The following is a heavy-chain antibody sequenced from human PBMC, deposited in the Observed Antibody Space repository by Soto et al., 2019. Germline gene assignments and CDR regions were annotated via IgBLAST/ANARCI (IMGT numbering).Heavy chain of an antibody. Sequence: SVKVSCKASGGTFSSYAISWVRQAPGQGLEWMGGIIPIFGTANYAQKFQGRVTITADESTSTAYMELSSLRSEDTAVYYCASPGTTGVAFDIWGQGTMVTVSS. D-gene: IGHD2-2*01. CDR3: ASPGTTGVAFDI. CDR2: IIPIFGTA. J-gene: IGHJ3*02. V-gene: IGHV1-69*13. CDR1: GGTFSSYA.